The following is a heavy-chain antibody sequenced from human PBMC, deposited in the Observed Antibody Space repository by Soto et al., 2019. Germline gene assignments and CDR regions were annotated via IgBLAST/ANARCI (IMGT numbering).Heavy chain of an antibody. CDR3: ARGPLYQADRSSSFDY. D-gene: IGHD6-6*01. J-gene: IGHJ4*02. CDR2: MNPNSGNT. V-gene: IGHV1-8*01. CDR1: GYTFTSYD. Sequence: QVQLVQSGAEVKKPGASVKVSCKASGYTFTSYDINWVRQATGQGLEWMGWMNPNSGNTGYAQKYQGRGTMTRNTSISTAYMERSSLRSEDTAVYYWARGPLYQADRSSSFDYWGQGTLVSVSS.